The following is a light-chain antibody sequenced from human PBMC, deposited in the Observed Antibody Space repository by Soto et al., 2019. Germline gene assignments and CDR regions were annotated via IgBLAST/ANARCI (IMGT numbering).Light chain of an antibody. CDR2: DAS. CDR3: QQYNSYRT. J-gene: IGKJ1*01. Sequence: DIQMTQSPSTLSASVGDRVTITCRASQSISSWLAWYQQKPGKAPKLLIYDASSLESGVPSRVSGTGSGAEFTLTISSLHPDDFANYYCQQYNSYRTVGQGTKVDIK. CDR1: QSISSW. V-gene: IGKV1-5*01.